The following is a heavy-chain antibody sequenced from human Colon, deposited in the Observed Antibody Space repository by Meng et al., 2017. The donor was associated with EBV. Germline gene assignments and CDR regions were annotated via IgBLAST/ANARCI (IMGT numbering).Heavy chain of an antibody. Sequence: QVQVSGPGLLKPFLTLSLTFTVTCGSINSGDYSWSWIRQPPGKGLEWIGYIYYTGSTYYNPSLKSRVTISMDTSKNQFSLRLSSVTAADTAVYYCARNYYFDYWGQGTLVTVSS. J-gene: IGHJ4*02. CDR2: IYYTGST. CDR1: CGSINSGDYS. CDR3: ARNYYFDY. V-gene: IGHV4-30-4*01.